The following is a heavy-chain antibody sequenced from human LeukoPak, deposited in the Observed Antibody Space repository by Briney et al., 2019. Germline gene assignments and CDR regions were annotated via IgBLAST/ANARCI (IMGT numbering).Heavy chain of an antibody. D-gene: IGHD2-2*01. V-gene: IGHV3-11*06. CDR1: GFTFSDYY. Sequence: GGSLRLSCAASGFTFSDYYMSWVRQAPGKGLEWVSYISSSSSHTNHADSVKGRFTISSDNAKNSLYLQMNSLRAEDTAVYYCARGGASRNDYWGQGTLVTVSS. CDR3: ARGGASRNDY. CDR2: ISSSSSHT. J-gene: IGHJ4*02.